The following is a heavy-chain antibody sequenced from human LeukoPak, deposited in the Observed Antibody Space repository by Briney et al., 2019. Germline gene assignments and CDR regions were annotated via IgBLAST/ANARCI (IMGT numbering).Heavy chain of an antibody. Sequence: ASVKVSCKASGYTFTSYDINWVRQATGQGLEWMGWMNPNGGNTGYAQKFQGRVTMTRNTSISTAYMELSSLRSEDTAVYYCARGEYCSSTSCYLSYYYYYYGMDVWGQGTTVTVSS. CDR3: ARGEYCSSTSCYLSYYYYYYGMDV. J-gene: IGHJ6*02. CDR2: MNPNGGNT. CDR1: GYTFTSYD. D-gene: IGHD2-2*01. V-gene: IGHV1-8*01.